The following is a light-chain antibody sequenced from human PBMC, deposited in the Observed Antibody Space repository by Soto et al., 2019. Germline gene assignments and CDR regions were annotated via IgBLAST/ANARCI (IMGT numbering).Light chain of an antibody. Sequence: DLQMTHSPSTLPASVGDRVTNNCRASQSISKXLAWYQQKPGKAPKLLIYDSSNLETGGPSRLSGSGSGTDFTFTISSLQPEDIATYYCQQYDNLPLTFGGGTKVDIK. V-gene: IGKV1-33*01. CDR3: QQYDNLPLT. J-gene: IGKJ4*01. CDR2: DSS. CDR1: QSISKX.